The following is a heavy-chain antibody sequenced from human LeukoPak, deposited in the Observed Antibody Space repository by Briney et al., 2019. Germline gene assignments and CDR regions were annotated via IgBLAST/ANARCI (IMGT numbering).Heavy chain of an antibody. Sequence: ASVKVSCKASGYTFTGYYMHWVRQAPGQGLEWMGCINPNSGGTNYAQKFQGRVTMTRDTSISTAYMELSRLRSDDTAVYYCARGQWVRLPDNWFDPWGQGTLVTVSS. CDR3: ARGQWVRLPDNWFDP. D-gene: IGHD3-10*01. V-gene: IGHV1-2*02. CDR1: GYTFTGYY. CDR2: INPNSGGT. J-gene: IGHJ5*02.